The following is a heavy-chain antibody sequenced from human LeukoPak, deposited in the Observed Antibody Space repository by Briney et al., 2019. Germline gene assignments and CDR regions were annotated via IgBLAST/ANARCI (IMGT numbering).Heavy chain of an antibody. J-gene: IGHJ4*02. V-gene: IGHV3-30*18. CDR1: GFTFSSYG. D-gene: IGHD2-21*02. Sequence: GRSLRLSCAASGFTFSSYGMHWVRQAPGKGLEGVAVISYDGSNKYYADSVKGRFTISRDNPKNTLYLQMNSLRAEDTAVYYCAKDSRGSYCGGDCYLYYFDYWGQGTLVTVSS. CDR2: ISYDGSNK. CDR3: AKDSRGSYCGGDCYLYYFDY.